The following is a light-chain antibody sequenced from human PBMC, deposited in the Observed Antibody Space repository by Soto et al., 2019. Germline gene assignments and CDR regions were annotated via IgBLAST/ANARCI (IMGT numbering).Light chain of an antibody. CDR2: AAS. CDR1: QSVSSNY. CDR3: HQYGSSPYT. J-gene: IGKJ2*01. V-gene: IGKV3-20*01. Sequence: EIVLTQSPGTLSLSPGERATLSCRASQSVSSNYLAWYQQKPGQAPRLLIYAASSRATGIPERFSGGGSGTDFTLTISRLEPEDFAVYSCHQYGSSPYTFGPGTKLEIK.